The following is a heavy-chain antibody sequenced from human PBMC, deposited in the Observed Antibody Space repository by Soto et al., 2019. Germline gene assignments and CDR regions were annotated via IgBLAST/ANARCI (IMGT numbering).Heavy chain of an antibody. V-gene: IGHV3-21*04. CDR3: ARDKYDSSGYYVY. D-gene: IGHD3-22*01. CDR1: GFSFSDNS. CDR2: ISSSGSTI. J-gene: IGHJ4*02. Sequence: EVQLVESGGGLVKPGGSLRLSCAASGFSFSDNSMKWVRQAPGKGLEWASSISSSGSTIYYADSVKGRFTISRDNAKNSLYLQMNSLRAEDTAVYYCARDKYDSSGYYVYWGQGTLVTVSS.